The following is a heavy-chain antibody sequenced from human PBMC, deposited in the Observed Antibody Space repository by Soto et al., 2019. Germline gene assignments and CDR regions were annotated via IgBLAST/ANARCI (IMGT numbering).Heavy chain of an antibody. CDR3: ARVTGYCSAGSFYGGRHV. CDR1: GRSISRDNS. J-gene: IGHJ6*02. V-gene: IGHV4-4*01. D-gene: IGHD2-15*01. CDR2: INHSGST. Sequence: YVPRGVAGRSISRDNSGSWVRLPPGKGQEWIGEINHSGSTNYNPSLKSRVTISVDTSKNQFSLKLSSVTAADTAVYFCARVTGYCSAGSFYGGRHVGGQ.